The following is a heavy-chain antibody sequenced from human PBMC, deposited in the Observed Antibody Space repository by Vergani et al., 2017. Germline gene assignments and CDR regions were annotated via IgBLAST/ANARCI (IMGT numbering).Heavy chain of an antibody. CDR2: ISWNSGSI. J-gene: IGHJ3*02. CDR3: ARDFRDGYNQDAFDI. D-gene: IGHD5-24*01. V-gene: IGHV3-9*01. CDR1: GFTFDDYA. Sequence: EVQLVESGGGLVQPGRSLRLSCSASGFTFDDYAMHWVRQAPGKGLEWVSGISWNSGSIGYADSVKGRFTISRDNAKNSLYLQMNSLRAEDTAVYYCARDFRDGYNQDAFDIWGQGTMVTVSS.